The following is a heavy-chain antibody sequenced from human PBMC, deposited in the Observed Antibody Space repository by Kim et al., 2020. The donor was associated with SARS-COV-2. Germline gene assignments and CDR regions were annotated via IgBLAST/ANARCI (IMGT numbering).Heavy chain of an antibody. J-gene: IGHJ4*02. D-gene: IGHD6-13*01. V-gene: IGHV1-8*01. Sequence: KFQGRVTMTRNTSISTAYMELSSLRSEDTAVYYCARVDSSSWSRGDPFDYWGQGTLVTVSS. CDR3: ARVDSSSWSRGDPFDY.